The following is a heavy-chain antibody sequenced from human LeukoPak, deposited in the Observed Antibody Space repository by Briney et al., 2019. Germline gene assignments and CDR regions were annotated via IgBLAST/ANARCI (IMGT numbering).Heavy chain of an antibody. V-gene: IGHV3-23*01. CDR1: GFTFSSYA. CDR3: AKDYVLMVYVEGYFDY. Sequence: GGSLRLSCAASGFTFSSYAMGWVRQAPGKGLEWVSAISGSGGSTYYADFVKGRFTISRDNSKNTLYLQMNSLRAEDTAVYYCAKDYVLMVYVEGYFDYWGQGTLVTVSS. CDR2: ISGSGGST. D-gene: IGHD2-8*01. J-gene: IGHJ4*02.